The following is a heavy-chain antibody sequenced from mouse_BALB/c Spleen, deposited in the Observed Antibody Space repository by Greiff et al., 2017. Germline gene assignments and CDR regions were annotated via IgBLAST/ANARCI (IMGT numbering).Heavy chain of an antibody. Sequence: DVQLVESGGGLVKPGGSLKLSCAASGFAFSSYDMSWVRQTPEKRLEWVAYISSGGGSTYYPDTVKGRFTISRDNAKNTLYLQMSSLKSEDTAMYYCARHGSYYGNYVWYFDVWGAGTTVTVSS. CDR2: ISSGGGST. CDR3: ARHGSYYGNYVWYFDV. J-gene: IGHJ1*01. CDR1: GFAFSSYD. D-gene: IGHD2-1*01. V-gene: IGHV5-12-1*01.